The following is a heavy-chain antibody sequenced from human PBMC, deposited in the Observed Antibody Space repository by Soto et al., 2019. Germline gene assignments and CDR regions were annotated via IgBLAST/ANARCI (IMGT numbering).Heavy chain of an antibody. D-gene: IGHD2-2*03. J-gene: IGHJ3*02. CDR3: TRGNGYCSSTSCYWGPNAFDI. CDR2: IRSKAYGGTT. V-gene: IGHV3-49*03. CDR1: GFTFGDYA. Sequence: EVQLVESGGGLVQPGRSLRLSCTASGFTFGDYAMSWFRQAPGKGLEWVGFIRSKAYGGTTEYAASVKGRFTISRDDSKSIAYLQMNSLKTEDTAVYYCTRGNGYCSSTSCYWGPNAFDIWGQGTMVTVSS.